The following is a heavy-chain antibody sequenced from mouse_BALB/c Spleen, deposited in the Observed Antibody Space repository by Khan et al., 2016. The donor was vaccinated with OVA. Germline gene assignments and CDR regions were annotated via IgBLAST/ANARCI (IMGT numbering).Heavy chain of an antibody. D-gene: IGHD2-13*01. Sequence: VQLKQSGPELVKPGASVKIPCKASGYPFTDYNMAWVKQSHGRGLEWIGDIFPNDGGTVYNQKFKGKATLTVDKSSSTAFMELRSLTSEDTAVYYCAGHGDGGFAYWGQGTLVTVSA. CDR3: AGHGDGGFAY. J-gene: IGHJ3*01. CDR1: GYPFTDYN. V-gene: IGHV1-18*01. CDR2: IFPNDGGT.